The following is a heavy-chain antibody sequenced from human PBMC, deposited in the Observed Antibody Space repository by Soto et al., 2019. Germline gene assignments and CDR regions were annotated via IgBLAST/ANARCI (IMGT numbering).Heavy chain of an antibody. CDR2: IVPSVDTT. V-gene: IGHV1-69*18. CDR1: GGTFSRSG. J-gene: IGHJ6*02. D-gene: IGHD5-18*01. Sequence: QVQLVQSGTEVKKPGASVKVSCKASGGTFSRSGFHWVRQAPGQGLEWMGMIVPSVDTTNYAQKFQARVTISADQFTSTVYMELRRLRSEDTAVYYCARCPQPPDTADPYAVDVWDQGTRVIVSS. CDR3: ARCPQPPDTADPYAVDV.